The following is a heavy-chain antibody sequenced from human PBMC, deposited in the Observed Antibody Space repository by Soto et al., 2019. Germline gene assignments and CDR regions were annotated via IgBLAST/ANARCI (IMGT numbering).Heavy chain of an antibody. CDR3: ARVERGSGWLGPGIDY. D-gene: IGHD6-19*01. J-gene: IGHJ4*02. CDR2: IYHSGST. V-gene: IGHV4-4*02. Sequence: QVQLQESGPGLVKPSGTLSLTCAVSGGSISSSNWWRWVRQPPGKGLEWIGEIYHSGSTNYNPSLNSRVTISVDKSKNQFSLKLSSVPAADTAVYYCARVERGSGWLGPGIDYWGQGTLVTVSS. CDR1: GGSISSSNW.